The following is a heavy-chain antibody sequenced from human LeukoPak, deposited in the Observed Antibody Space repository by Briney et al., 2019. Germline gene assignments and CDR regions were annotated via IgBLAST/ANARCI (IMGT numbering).Heavy chain of an antibody. J-gene: IGHJ4*02. Sequence: XWVRQAXGKGLEWMGGFDPEDGETIYAQKFQGRVTMTEDTSTDTAYMELSSLRSEDTAVYYCATDPVISDYWGQGTLVTVSS. D-gene: IGHD3-16*02. V-gene: IGHV1-24*01. CDR3: ATDPVISDY. CDR2: FDPEDGET.